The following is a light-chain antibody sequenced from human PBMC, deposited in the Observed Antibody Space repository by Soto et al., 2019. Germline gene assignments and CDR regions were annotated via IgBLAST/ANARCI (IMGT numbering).Light chain of an antibody. V-gene: IGKV1-39*01. CDR1: QSISSY. J-gene: IGKJ5*01. Sequence: DIQMTQSPSSLSASVGDRVTITCRASQSISSYLNWYQQKPGKAPKLLIYAASSLQSGVPSRFSGSGSGTDFTLTISSLQPEDFATYYCQQLNSYPQITFGQGTRLEI. CDR2: AAS. CDR3: QQLNSYPQIT.